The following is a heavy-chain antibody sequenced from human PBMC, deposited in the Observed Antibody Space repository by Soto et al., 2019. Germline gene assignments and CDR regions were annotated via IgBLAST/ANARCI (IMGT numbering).Heavy chain of an antibody. CDR1: GFTFSSFA. CDR2: ISGSGGST. J-gene: IGHJ5*02. V-gene: IGHV3-23*01. D-gene: IGHD3-3*01. CDR3: AKDPYYDFWTNYYTNNWFDP. Sequence: GGSLRLSCAASGFTFSSFAMSWVRQAPGKGLEWVSGISGSGGSTYYADSVKGRFTISRDNSRNTLYLQMNSLRAEDTAVYYCAKDPYYDFWTNYYTNNWFDPWGQGTLVTVSS.